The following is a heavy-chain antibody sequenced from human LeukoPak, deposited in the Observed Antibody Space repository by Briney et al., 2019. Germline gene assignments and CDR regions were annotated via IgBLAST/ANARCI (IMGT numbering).Heavy chain of an antibody. CDR1: GYSFTSYW. V-gene: IGHV5-51*01. CDR2: IYPGDSDT. Sequence: GESLKISCKGSGYSFTSYWIGWVRQMPGKGLEWMGIIYPGDSDTRYSPSFQGQVTISTDKSISTAYLQWSSLKASDTAMYYCAIGESTPFDAFDIWGQGTMVTVSS. J-gene: IGHJ3*02. CDR3: AIGESTPFDAFDI. D-gene: IGHD3-10*01.